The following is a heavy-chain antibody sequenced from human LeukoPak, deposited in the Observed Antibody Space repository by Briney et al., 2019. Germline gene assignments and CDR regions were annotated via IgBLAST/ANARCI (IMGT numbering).Heavy chain of an antibody. V-gene: IGHV3-21*01. CDR3: ARAGRGGQLQKFDY. CDR2: ISSSSSYI. D-gene: IGHD2-2*01. Sequence: GGSLRLSCAAAGFTFSSYSMNWVRQAPGKGLEWVSSISSSSSYIYYADSVKGRFTISSDNAKNSLYLQMNSLRAEDTAVYYCARAGRGGQLQKFDYWGQGTLVTVSS. CDR1: GFTFSSYS. J-gene: IGHJ4*02.